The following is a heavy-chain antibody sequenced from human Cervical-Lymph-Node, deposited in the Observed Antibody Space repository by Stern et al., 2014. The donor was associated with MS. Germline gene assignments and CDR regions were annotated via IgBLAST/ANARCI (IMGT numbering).Heavy chain of an antibody. CDR3: ARDVSSSPDAFDI. CDR2: TYHRSRWYY. CDR1: GDSVSSNRAT. D-gene: IGHD6-6*01. J-gene: IGHJ3*02. Sequence: QVQLGQSGPGLVQPSQTLSLTCAISGDSVSSNRATWSWIRQSPSRGLEWLGRTYHRSRWYYDYAISVKSRVTISPDTSKNQFSLRLNSVTPEDTAVYYCARDVSSSPDAFDIWGQGTMVIVSS. V-gene: IGHV6-1*01.